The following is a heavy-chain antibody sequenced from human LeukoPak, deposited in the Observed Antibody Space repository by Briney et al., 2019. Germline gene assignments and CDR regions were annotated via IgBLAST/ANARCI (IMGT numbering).Heavy chain of an antibody. CDR2: IYYSGST. J-gene: IGHJ4*02. Sequence: KPSETLSLTCTVSGGSISSYYWGWIRQPPGKGLEWIGSIYYSGSTYYNPSLKSRVTISVDTSKNQFSLKLSSVTAADTAVYYCARLQYRHGLGYWGQGTLVTVSS. CDR1: GGSISSYY. D-gene: IGHD5-24*01. CDR3: ARLQYRHGLGY. V-gene: IGHV4-39*01.